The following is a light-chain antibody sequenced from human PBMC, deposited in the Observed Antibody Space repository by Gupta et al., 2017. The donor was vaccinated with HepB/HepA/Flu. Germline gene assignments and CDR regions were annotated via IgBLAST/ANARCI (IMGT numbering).Light chain of an antibody. V-gene: IGKV3-20*01. CDR1: QSVSSNS. CDR2: AAS. CDR3: QQYGSSPWT. J-gene: IGKJ1*01. Sequence: EIVLTQSPGTLSLSPGERATLSCRASQSVSSNSLAWYQQKPGQAPRLLIYAASSRATGIPDRFSGSGSGTDFTRTINRLEPEDFAVYYCQQYGSSPWTFGQGTKVELK.